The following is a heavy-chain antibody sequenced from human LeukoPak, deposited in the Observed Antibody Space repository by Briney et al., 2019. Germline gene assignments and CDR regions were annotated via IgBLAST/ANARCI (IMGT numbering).Heavy chain of an antibody. CDR2: ISSSSSYI. V-gene: IGHV3-21*01. J-gene: IGHJ3*02. CDR1: GFTFSSYS. D-gene: IGHD3-22*01. Sequence: GGSLRLSCAASGFTFSSYSMNWVRQAPGKGLEWVSSISSSSSYIYYADSVKGRFTISRDNAKNSLYLQMNSLRAEDTAVYYCARGSLYYYDSSGYYDAFDIWGQGTMVTVSS. CDR3: ARGSLYYYDSSGYYDAFDI.